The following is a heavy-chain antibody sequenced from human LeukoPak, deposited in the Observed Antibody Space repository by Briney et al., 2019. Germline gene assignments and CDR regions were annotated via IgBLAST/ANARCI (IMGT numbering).Heavy chain of an antibody. V-gene: IGHV4-34*01. J-gene: IGHJ4*02. D-gene: IGHD2-21*02. CDR1: GGSISSYY. Sequence: SETLSLTCTVSGGSISSYYWSWIRQPPGKGLEWIGEINHSGSTNYNPSLKSRVTISVDTSKNQFSLKLSSVTAADTAVYYCATLKPTAYTLDYWGQGTLVTVSS. CDR3: ATLKPTAYTLDY. CDR2: INHSGST.